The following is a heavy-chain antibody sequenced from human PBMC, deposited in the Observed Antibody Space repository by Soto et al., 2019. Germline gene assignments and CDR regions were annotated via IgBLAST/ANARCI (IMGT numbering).Heavy chain of an antibody. CDR2: INAGNGNT. J-gene: IGHJ6*02. CDR3: ARLAAADTYYCYGMDV. CDR1: GYTFTSYA. D-gene: IGHD6-13*01. Sequence: ASVKVSCKASGYTFTSYAMHWVRQAPGQRLEWMGWINAGNGNTKYSQKFQGRVTITRDTSASTAYMELSSLRSEDTAVYYCARLAAADTYYCYGMDVWGQGTTVTVSS. V-gene: IGHV1-3*01.